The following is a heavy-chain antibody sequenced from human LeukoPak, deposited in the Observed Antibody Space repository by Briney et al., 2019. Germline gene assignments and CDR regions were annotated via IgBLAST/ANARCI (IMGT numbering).Heavy chain of an antibody. D-gene: IGHD3-9*01. CDR3: AENNDILTGPVFYY. J-gene: IGHJ4*02. CDR2: IYYSGST. CDR1: GGSISSSSYY. Sequence: SETLSLTCTVSGGSISSSSYYWGWIRQPPGKGLEWIGSIYYSGSTYYNPSLKSRVTISVDTSKNQFSLKLSSVTAADTAVYYCAENNDILTGPVFYYWGQGTLVTASS. V-gene: IGHV4-39*01.